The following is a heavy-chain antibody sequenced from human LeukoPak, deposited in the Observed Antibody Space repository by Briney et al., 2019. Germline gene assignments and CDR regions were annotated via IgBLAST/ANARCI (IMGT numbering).Heavy chain of an antibody. CDR3: ARAGDGSWLDYYYYGMDV. Sequence: ASVKVSCKASGYTFTSYDINWVRQATGQGLEWMGWMNPNSGDTGYAQKFQGRVTMTRNTSISTAYMELSSLRSEDTAVYYCARAGDGSWLDYYYYGMDVWGQGTTVTVSS. V-gene: IGHV1-8*01. CDR1: GYTFTSYD. CDR2: MNPNSGDT. D-gene: IGHD5-24*01. J-gene: IGHJ6*02.